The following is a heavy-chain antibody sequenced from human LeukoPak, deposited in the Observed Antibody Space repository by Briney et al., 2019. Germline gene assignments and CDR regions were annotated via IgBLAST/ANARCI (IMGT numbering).Heavy chain of an antibody. CDR2: ISSSGSSI. CDR1: GFTFSSYE. D-gene: IGHD5-24*01. J-gene: IGHJ4*02. V-gene: IGHV3-48*03. CDR3: ASWRWLQSDVDY. Sequence: PGGSLRLSCAASGFTFSSYEMNWVRQAPGKGLEWISYISSSGSSISYADSVKGRFAISRDNAKNSLNLQMNSLRAEDTAVYYCASWRWLQSDVDYWGQGTLVTVSS.